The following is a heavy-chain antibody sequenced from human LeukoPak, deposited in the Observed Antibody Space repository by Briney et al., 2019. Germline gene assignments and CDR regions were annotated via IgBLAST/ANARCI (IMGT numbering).Heavy chain of an antibody. CDR3: IRYHHASGTN. J-gene: IGHJ4*02. V-gene: IGHV3-15*01. CDR2: IKSKGDGGTT. CDR1: GFTFSSYG. D-gene: IGHD3-10*01. Sequence: GGSLRLSCAASGFTFSSYGMHWDRQAPGKGLEWVGRIKSKGDGGTTDYAAPVQGRFTISRDDSKNTLYMQMNSLKTEDTAVYYCIRYHHASGTNWGQGTLVTVSS.